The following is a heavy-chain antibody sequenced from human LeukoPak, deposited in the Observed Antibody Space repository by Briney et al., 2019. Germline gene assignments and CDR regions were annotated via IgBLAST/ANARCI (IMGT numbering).Heavy chain of an antibody. D-gene: IGHD3-22*01. V-gene: IGHV3-23*01. J-gene: IGHJ4*02. CDR1: GITLSNYG. CDR3: AKRGVVIRVILVGFHKEAYYFDY. Sequence: GGSLRLSCAVSGITLSNYGMSWVRQAPGKGLEWVAGISDSGGSTNYADSVKGRFTISRDNPKNTLYLQMNSLRAEDTAVYFCAKRGVVIRVILVGFHKEAYYFDYWGQGTLVTVSS. CDR2: ISDSGGST.